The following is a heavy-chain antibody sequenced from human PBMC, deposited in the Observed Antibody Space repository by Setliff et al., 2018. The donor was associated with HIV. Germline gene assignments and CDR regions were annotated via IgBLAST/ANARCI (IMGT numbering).Heavy chain of an antibody. V-gene: IGHV4-4*09. CDR3: ATLDPSGGNFLAY. J-gene: IGHJ4*02. CDR2: IHASGKT. CDR1: GDTDFY. Sequence: TSETLSLTCTVSGDTDFYWNWIRQPPGKGLEWIGYIHASGKTNSNPSLKSRVTLALDTSEMHFSLHLTSVTAADTAVYYCATLDPSGGNFLAYWGQGTLVTVSS. D-gene: IGHD2-21*02.